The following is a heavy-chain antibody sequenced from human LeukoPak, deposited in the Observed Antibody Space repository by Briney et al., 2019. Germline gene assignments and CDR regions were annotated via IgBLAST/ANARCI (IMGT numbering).Heavy chain of an antibody. V-gene: IGHV3-30*18. CDR2: ISHDGSNK. CDR3: AKDHTKYYYYMDV. CDR1: GFTFSSYG. J-gene: IGHJ6*03. Sequence: PGTSLRLSCAASGFTFSSYGMHWVRQAPGKGLEWVAVISHDGSNKYYADSVKGRFTISRDNAKNSLYLQMNSLRAEDMALYYCAKDHTKYYYYMDVWGKGTTVTVSS.